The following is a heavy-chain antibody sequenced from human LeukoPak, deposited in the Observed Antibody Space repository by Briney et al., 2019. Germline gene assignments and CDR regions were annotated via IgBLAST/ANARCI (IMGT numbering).Heavy chain of an antibody. CDR3: ATPRVGGYEAFDI. V-gene: IGHV3-53*01. J-gene: IGHJ3*02. CDR2: LYSGGNT. D-gene: IGHD5-18*01. Sequence: GGSLRLSCEASGFTVSSNDMNWVRQVPGKGLEWVSLLYSGGNTYYADSVKGRFTISRDNSRNTLYLQLDSLRAEDTAVYYCATPRVGGYEAFDIWGQGTMVTVSS. CDR1: GFTVSSND.